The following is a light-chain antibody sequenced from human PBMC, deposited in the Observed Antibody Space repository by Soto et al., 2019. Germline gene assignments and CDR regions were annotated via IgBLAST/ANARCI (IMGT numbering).Light chain of an antibody. CDR3: QLYSIYLWP. J-gene: IGKJ1*01. CDR2: DAS. CDR1: QSISSW. V-gene: IGKV1-5*01. Sequence: IQRTPTPYTLSSSAGDRVTITCRASQSISSWVAWYHQKLGKAPKLLIYDASSLKSGVPFRFSGSGSGTEFTLTISSLQPDDFAPYYCQLYSIYLWPFCHVAKV.